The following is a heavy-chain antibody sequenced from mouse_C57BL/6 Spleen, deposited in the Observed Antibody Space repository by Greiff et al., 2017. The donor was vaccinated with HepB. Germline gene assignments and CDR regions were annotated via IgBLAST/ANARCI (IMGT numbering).Heavy chain of an antibody. CDR2: INYDGSST. V-gene: IGHV5-16*01. J-gene: IGHJ2*01. Sequence: EVMLVESEGGLVQPGSSMKLSCTASGFTFSDYYMAWVRQVPEKGLEWVANINYDGSSTYYLDSLKSRFIISSDNAKNILYLQMSSLKSEDTATDYCARDGGYGYDAEDIDYWGQGTTLTVSS. CDR3: ARDGGYGYDAEDIDY. D-gene: IGHD2-2*01. CDR1: GFTFSDYY.